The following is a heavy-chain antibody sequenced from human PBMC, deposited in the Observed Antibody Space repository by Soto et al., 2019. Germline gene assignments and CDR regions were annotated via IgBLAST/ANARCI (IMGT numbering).Heavy chain of an antibody. CDR2: ISGSDGRT. CDR3: AKSLNINWKNWFDP. Sequence: EVQILESGGGLVQPGGSRRLSCAASGFTFSSSAMNWVRQAPGKGLEWVSVISGSDGRTYYADSVKGRFTISRDNSKNTLYLDMNSLRAEDTAVYYCAKSLNINWKNWFDPWGQGTLVTVSS. CDR1: GFTFSSSA. D-gene: IGHD1-1*01. V-gene: IGHV3-23*01. J-gene: IGHJ5*02.